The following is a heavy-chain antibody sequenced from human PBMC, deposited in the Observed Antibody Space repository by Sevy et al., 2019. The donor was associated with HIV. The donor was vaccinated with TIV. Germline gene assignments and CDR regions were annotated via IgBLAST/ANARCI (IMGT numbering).Heavy chain of an antibody. J-gene: IGHJ3*02. Sequence: GGSLRLSCAASGFTFSSYAMHWVRQAPGKGLEWVAVISYDGSNKYYADSVKGRFTISRDNSKNTLYLQMNSLRAEDTAVYYCARHNSGGGDDAFDIWGEGTMVTVSS. D-gene: IGHD1-20*01. CDR2: ISYDGSNK. CDR3: ARHNSGGGDDAFDI. CDR1: GFTFSSYA. V-gene: IGHV3-30-3*01.